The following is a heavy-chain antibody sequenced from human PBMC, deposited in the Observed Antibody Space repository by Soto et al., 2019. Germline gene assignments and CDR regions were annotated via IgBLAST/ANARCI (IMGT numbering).Heavy chain of an antibody. V-gene: IGHV3-30*03. CDR2: ISDDGTKK. CDR1: RFTFSNYG. J-gene: IGHJ4*02. D-gene: IGHD3-22*01. CDR3: ARELYDYDSSGYYPLEN. Sequence: QVQLVESGGGVVQPGKSLRLSCAASRFTFSNYGMHWVRQAPGKGLEWVALISDDGTKKYYADSVKGRFTISRDNSKNTLYLQMNSLRAEDTAVYFCARELYDYDSSGYYPLENWGQGTLVTVSS.